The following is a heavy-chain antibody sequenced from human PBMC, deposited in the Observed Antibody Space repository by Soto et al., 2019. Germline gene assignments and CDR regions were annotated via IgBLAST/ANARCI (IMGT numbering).Heavy chain of an antibody. CDR3: AHGRSLRYTDYDFDD. CDR2: ITSDGYTA. Sequence: EVQLVESGGVVVQPGGSLRLSCAASGFSFDAYSMHWVRQVPGKGLEWVSLITSDGYTAYYADSVKGRFAISRDNSNDSLFLQTDSLRAEANTSYYCAHGRSLRYTDYDFDDWGQGTLVTVSS. CDR1: GFSFDAYS. V-gene: IGHV3-43*01. D-gene: IGHD4-17*01. J-gene: IGHJ4*02.